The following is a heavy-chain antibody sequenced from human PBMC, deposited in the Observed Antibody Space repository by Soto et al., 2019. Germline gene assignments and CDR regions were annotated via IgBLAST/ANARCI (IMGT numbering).Heavy chain of an antibody. CDR2: ITGSSNTM. V-gene: IGHV3-48*01. CDR1: GFTFSSYS. J-gene: IGHJ4*02. D-gene: IGHD3-10*01. CDR3: ASSGGSYEYYFDY. Sequence: GGSLRLSCAASGFTFSSYSMNWVRQAPGKGLEWVSYITGSSNTMYYVDSVKGRFTISRDNAKNSLYLQMNSLRAEDTAVYYCASSGGSYEYYFDYWGPGTLVTVSS.